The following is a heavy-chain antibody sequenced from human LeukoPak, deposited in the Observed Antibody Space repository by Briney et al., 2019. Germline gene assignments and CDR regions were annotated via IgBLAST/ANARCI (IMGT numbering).Heavy chain of an antibody. D-gene: IGHD1-7*01. Sequence: TGGSLRLSCAASGFTFSSHSMNWVRQAPGKGLEWVSSMSSSSYIYYSDSVKGRFTISRDNAKNSLYLQMNSLRAEDTAVYYCAHTITGTTVDYWGQGTLVTVSS. CDR3: AHTITGTTVDY. V-gene: IGHV3-21*01. J-gene: IGHJ4*02. CDR2: MSSSSYI. CDR1: GFTFSSHS.